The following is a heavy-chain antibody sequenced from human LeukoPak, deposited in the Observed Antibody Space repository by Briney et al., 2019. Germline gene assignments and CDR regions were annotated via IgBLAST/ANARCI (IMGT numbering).Heavy chain of an antibody. V-gene: IGHV3-7*01. J-gene: IGHJ4*02. CDR2: IKQDGSEK. CDR3: ARVRGGSGSYYSGFDY. Sequence: GGSLRLSCAASGFSFSSYWMSWVRQAPGKGLEWVANIKQDGSEKYYVDSVKGRFTISRDNAKNSLYLQMNSLRAEDTAVYYCARVRGGSGSYYSGFDYWGQGTLVTVSS. D-gene: IGHD3-10*01. CDR1: GFSFSSYW.